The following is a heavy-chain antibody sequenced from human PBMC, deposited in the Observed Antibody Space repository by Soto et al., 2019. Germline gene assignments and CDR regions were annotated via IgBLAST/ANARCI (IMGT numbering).Heavy chain of an antibody. CDR2: IYYSGST. V-gene: IGHV4-59*01. D-gene: IGHD3-3*01. CDR1: GRSISSYY. CDR3: ARGQDYDFWSGPNWFDP. Sequence: SETLSLTCTVCGRSISSYYWRWIRQPPGKGLEWIGYIYYSGSTNYNPSLKSRVTISVDTSKNQFSLKLSSVTAADTAVYYCARGQDYDFWSGPNWFDPWGQGTLVTV. J-gene: IGHJ5*02.